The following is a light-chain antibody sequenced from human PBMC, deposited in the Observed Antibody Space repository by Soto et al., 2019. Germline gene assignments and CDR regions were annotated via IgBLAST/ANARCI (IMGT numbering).Light chain of an antibody. CDR1: QSVSSNY. CDR2: GAF. CDR3: QQYNDWWT. J-gene: IGKJ1*01. V-gene: IGKV3-20*01. Sequence: EIVLTQSPGTLSLSPGERATFSCRASQSVSSNYLAWYQQKPGQAPRLLIYGAFKRATGIPDRFSGSGSGTEFTLTISSLQSEDCAVYYCQQYNDWWTFGQGTKVDIK.